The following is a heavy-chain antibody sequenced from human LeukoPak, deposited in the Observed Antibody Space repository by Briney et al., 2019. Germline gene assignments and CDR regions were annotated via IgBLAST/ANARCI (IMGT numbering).Heavy chain of an antibody. J-gene: IGHJ4*02. D-gene: IGHD3-3*01. V-gene: IGHV4-34*01. CDR1: GGSFSGYY. CDR2: INHSGST. Sequence: SETLPLTCAVYGGSFSGYYWSWIRQPPGKGLEWIGEINHSGSTNYNPSLKSRVTISVDTSKNQFSLKLSSVTAADTAVYYSPIADFCSGYYTLDYWGQGCLVTVSS. CDR3: PIADFCSGYYTLDY.